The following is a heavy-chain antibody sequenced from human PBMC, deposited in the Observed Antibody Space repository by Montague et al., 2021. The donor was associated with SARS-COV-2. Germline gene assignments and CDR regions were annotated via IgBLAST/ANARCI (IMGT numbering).Heavy chain of an antibody. Sequence: PALVKPTQTLPLTCVFSGFSLNTDGVGVAWIRRPPGKALEWLALIYWDGDQRYSPSLKTRVTITKDTSRNRVVLTMTNLDPVDTATYYCARRYDFYRAEAFDVWGQGTMVTVSS. CDR1: GFSLNTDGVG. J-gene: IGHJ3*01. V-gene: IGHV2-5*02. CDR3: ARRYDFYRAEAFDV. CDR2: IYWDGDQ. D-gene: IGHD3-3*01.